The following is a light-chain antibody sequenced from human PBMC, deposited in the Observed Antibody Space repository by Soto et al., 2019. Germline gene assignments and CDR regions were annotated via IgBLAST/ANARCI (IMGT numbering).Light chain of an antibody. CDR1: QSISNN. J-gene: IGKJ2*01. CDR2: GAS. V-gene: IGKV3-15*01. Sequence: EILMTQSPATLSVSPGEGATLSCRASQSISNNLAWFQQRPGQAPRLLIHGASIRATGVPARFSGSVSGTEFTITISSLQSEDFAVYYCLQYNNWPMYTFGQGTKLDFK. CDR3: LQYNNWPMYT.